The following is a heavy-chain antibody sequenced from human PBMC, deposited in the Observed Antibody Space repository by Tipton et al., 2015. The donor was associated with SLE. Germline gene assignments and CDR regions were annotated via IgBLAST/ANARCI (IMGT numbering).Heavy chain of an antibody. CDR1: GASIRSYY. J-gene: IGHJ2*01. CDR3: AGDSRSSWYFL. V-gene: IGHV4-59*01. D-gene: IGHD6-13*01. Sequence: TLALTGTVSGASIRSYYWSWIRQPPGKGLEWIAFIHYSGSTNYNPSLKSRVTISTDSSKNQFSLKLSSVTAADTAVYYCAGDSRSSWYFLWGRGTLVTVSS. CDR2: IHYSGST.